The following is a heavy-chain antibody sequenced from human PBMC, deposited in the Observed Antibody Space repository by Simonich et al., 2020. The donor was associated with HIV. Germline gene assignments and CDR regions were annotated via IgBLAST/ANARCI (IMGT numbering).Heavy chain of an antibody. V-gene: IGHV1-2*02. CDR3: ARTLAARPFFDY. CDR1: GYTFTGSY. Sequence: QVQLVQSGTEVKKPGASVKVSCKASGYTFTGSYLHWVRQAPGQGLEWMGWIDPNNGGTNYAKKFLGRVTMTRDTSISTAYMELSRLRSDDTAIYFCARTLAARPFFDYWGQGTLVTVSS. D-gene: IGHD6-6*01. CDR2: IDPNNGGT. J-gene: IGHJ4*02.